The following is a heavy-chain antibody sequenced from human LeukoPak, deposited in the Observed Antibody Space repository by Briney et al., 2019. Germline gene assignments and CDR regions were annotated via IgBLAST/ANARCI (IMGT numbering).Heavy chain of an antibody. CDR3: AKATRRQGLLKVGLFAC. D-gene: IGHD6-19*01. CDR2: ISGGGGNT. V-gene: IGHV3-23*01. Sequence: GGSLRLSCAASGFTFHTYAMSWVRQAPGKGLEWVSSISGGGGNTYYVDSVKGRFIISRENSKNTLELQMNILRAEKTGILYYAKATRRQGLLKVGLFACWGQGILATASA. CDR1: GFTFHTYA. J-gene: IGHJ1*01.